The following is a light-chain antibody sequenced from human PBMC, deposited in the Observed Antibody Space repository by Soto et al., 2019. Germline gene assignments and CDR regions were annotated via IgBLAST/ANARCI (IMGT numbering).Light chain of an antibody. CDR1: SSDVGAYDR. CDR3: SSVTTKTTLV. Sequence: QSALTQPPSVSGSPGQSVTISCTGTSSDVGAYDRVSWYQQPPGTAPRVMIYDVSNRPSGVPDRFSGSKSGNTVSLTISGLLPEDEADYYCSSVTTKTTLVFGGGTKLTVL. V-gene: IGLV2-18*02. J-gene: IGLJ2*01. CDR2: DVS.